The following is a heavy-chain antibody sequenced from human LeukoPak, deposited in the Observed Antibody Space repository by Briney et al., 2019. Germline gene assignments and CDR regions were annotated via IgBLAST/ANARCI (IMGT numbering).Heavy chain of an antibody. Sequence: GGSLRLSCAASGFTFSDHDMDWVRQAPGEGLEWVGRSRSKAESYNTEYAASVKGRFTISRGDSTNSLYLQMNSLKTEDTAVYYCRPYGSGSFPHFYGMDVWGQGTTVTVSS. D-gene: IGHD3-10*01. V-gene: IGHV3-72*01. CDR1: GFTFSDHD. J-gene: IGHJ6*02. CDR2: SRSKAESYNT. CDR3: RPYGSGSFPHFYGMDV.